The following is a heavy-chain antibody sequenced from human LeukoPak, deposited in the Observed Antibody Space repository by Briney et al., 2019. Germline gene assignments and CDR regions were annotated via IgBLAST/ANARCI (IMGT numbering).Heavy chain of an antibody. Sequence: GGSLRLSCAASGFTFSSYSMHWVRQAPGKGLEWVAVVSYDGTKISYGGSVKGRFTMSRDISKNTLSLQMNSLRPEDTAVYYCARDRIQIWSYVGTFDSWGQGTLVTAPS. CDR1: GFTFSSYS. V-gene: IGHV3-30-3*01. J-gene: IGHJ4*02. CDR3: ARDRIQIWSYVGTFDS. D-gene: IGHD5-18*01. CDR2: VSYDGTKI.